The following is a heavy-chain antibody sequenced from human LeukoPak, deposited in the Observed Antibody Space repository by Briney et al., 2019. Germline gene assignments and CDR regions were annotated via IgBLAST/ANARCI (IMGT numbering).Heavy chain of an antibody. J-gene: IGHJ6*03. D-gene: IGHD2-2*01. CDR2: IYYSGST. Sequence: TSSETLSLTCTVSGGSISSYYWSWIRQPPGKGLEWLGYIYYSGSTNYNPSLKSRVTISVDTSKNQFSLKLSSVTAADTAVYYCARERTDQLLSYDYYYYIDVWGKGTTVTVSS. CDR1: GGSISSYY. CDR3: ARERTDQLLSYDYYYYIDV. V-gene: IGHV4-59*01.